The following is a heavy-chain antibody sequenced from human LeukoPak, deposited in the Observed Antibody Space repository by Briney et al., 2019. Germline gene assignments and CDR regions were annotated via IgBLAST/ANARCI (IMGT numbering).Heavy chain of an antibody. J-gene: IGHJ4*02. V-gene: IGHV3-49*03. CDR3: TRGDYSNYDY. Sequence: GGSLRLSCTASGFTFGDYAMSWFRQAPGKGLEWVGFIGNRPNGGTTEYAASVKGRFTISRDDSKSIAYLQMNSQKIEDTAVYYCTRGDYSNYDYWGQGTLVTVSS. D-gene: IGHD4-11*01. CDR1: GFTFGDYA. CDR2: IGNRPNGGTT.